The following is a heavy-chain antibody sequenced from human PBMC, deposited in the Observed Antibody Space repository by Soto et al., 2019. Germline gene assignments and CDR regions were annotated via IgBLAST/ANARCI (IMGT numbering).Heavy chain of an antibody. CDR1: GYSFSDYY. D-gene: IGHD6-13*01. Sequence: ASVKVSCKASGYSFSDYYIYWVRQAPGQGLELMGWINPNSGNTNYGQKLQGRVTMTTDTSMSTAYMELRSLTSDDTAVYYCERDAAAGLNDCWGQGTLVTVSS. V-gene: IGHV1-18*01. CDR3: ERDAAAGLNDC. J-gene: IGHJ4*02. CDR2: INPNSGNT.